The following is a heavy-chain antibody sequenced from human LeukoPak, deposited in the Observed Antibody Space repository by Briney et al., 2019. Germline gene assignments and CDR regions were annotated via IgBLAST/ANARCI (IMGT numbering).Heavy chain of an antibody. CDR3: AKSWVHSNREFDY. CDR1: GYSFTSYW. Sequence: GESLKISCKGSGYSFTSYWIGWVRQMPGKGLEWMGIIYPGDSETKYSPSFQGQVTISADKSISTAYLQWSSLKASDTAIYYCAKSWVHSNREFDYWGQGTLVTVSS. CDR2: IYPGDSET. D-gene: IGHD1-14*01. V-gene: IGHV5-51*01. J-gene: IGHJ4*02.